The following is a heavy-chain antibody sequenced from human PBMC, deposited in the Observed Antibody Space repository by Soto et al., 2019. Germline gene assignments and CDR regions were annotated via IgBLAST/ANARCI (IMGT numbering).Heavy chain of an antibody. CDR3: ARDRRPYYGSGSYTLTWWFDP. Sequence: ASVKVSCKASGYSFTSYAVHWVRQAPGQRLEWMGWINAGNGNTKYSQKFQGRVTITRDTSASTAYMELSSLRSEDTAVYYCARDRRPYYGSGSYTLTWWFDPWGQGTLVTVSS. V-gene: IGHV1-3*01. CDR2: INAGNGNT. D-gene: IGHD3-10*01. CDR1: GYSFTSYA. J-gene: IGHJ5*02.